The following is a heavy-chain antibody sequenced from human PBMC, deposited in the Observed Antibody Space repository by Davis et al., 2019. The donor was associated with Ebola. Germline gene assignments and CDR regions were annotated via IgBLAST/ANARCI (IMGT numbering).Heavy chain of an antibody. CDR2: ITPIFGTA. J-gene: IGHJ4*02. V-gene: IGHV1-69*13. Sequence: SVKVSCKASGGTFSSYAISWVRQAPGQGLEWMGGITPIFGTANYAQKFQGRVTITADESRSTAYMELRSLRSEDTAVYYCARDREYSYAADYWGQGTLVTVSS. CDR1: GGTFSSYA. D-gene: IGHD5-18*01. CDR3: ARDREYSYAADY.